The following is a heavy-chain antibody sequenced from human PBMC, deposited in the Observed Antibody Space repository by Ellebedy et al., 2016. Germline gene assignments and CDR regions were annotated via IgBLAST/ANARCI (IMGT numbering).Heavy chain of an antibody. Sequence: GESLKISXAASGLTFSSQAMSWVRQAPGKGLEWVSAISGATTYYADSVKGRFTISRDNSKNTLYLQMNSLRAEDTAVYYCATIGGDNFDDWGQGTLVSVSS. CDR2: ISGATT. CDR3: ATIGGDNFDD. CDR1: GLTFSSQA. V-gene: IGHV3-23*01. J-gene: IGHJ4*02. D-gene: IGHD2-21*02.